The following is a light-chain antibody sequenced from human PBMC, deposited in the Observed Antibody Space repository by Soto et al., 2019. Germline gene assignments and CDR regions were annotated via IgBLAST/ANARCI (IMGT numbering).Light chain of an antibody. J-gene: IGLJ1*01. CDR1: SSNIGSTT. V-gene: IGLV1-44*01. CDR2: SNN. CDR3: AAWDDSLNGYV. Sequence: QSVLTQPRSASGTPGQRVTISCSGSSSNIGSTTVNWYQQLPGAAPKLLIYSNNQRPSGVPDRFSGSKSGTSASLAISGLQSEDEAEYYCAAWDDSLNGYVFGSGTKLTV.